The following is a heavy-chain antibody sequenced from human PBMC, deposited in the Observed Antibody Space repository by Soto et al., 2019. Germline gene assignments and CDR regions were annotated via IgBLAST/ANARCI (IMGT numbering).Heavy chain of an antibody. CDR1: GFTFSNYW. Sequence: TGGSLRLSCAASGFTFSNYWMNWVRQAPGKGLEWVANINEDGRTHYADSVKGRFTISRDNSKRTLYLQMNGLRVEDTAVYYCAKSRDITMRVVVTPFDYWGRGTLVTVSS. CDR3: AKSRDITMRVVVTPFDY. V-gene: IGHV3-7*03. D-gene: IGHD3-22*01. J-gene: IGHJ4*02. CDR2: INEDGRT.